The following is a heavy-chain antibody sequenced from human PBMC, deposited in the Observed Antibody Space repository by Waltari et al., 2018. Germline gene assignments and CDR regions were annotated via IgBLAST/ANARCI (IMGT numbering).Heavy chain of an antibody. J-gene: IGHJ4*02. CDR1: GFTFRSYA. CDR2: ISGSGDST. V-gene: IGHV3-23*04. Sequence: EVHLVESGGGLVQPGGSLSLSCAASGFTFRSYAMNWVRQAPGKGLEWVSGISGSGDSTYYADSVKGRFTISRDNSKNTLYLQMNSLRAEDTAVFYCAKDAPTTTYFDYWGQGTLVTVSS. CDR3: AKDAPTTTYFDY. D-gene: IGHD1-7*01.